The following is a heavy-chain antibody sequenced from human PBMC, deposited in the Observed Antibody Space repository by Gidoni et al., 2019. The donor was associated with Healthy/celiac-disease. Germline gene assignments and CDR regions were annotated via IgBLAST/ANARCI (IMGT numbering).Heavy chain of an antibody. V-gene: IGHV3-30-3*01. CDR3: AREIYSYGYFDY. CDR1: GFTFSSYA. D-gene: IGHD5-18*01. CDR2: ISYDGSNK. J-gene: IGHJ4*02. Sequence: QVQLVESGGGVVQPGRSLRPSCAASGFTFSSYAMHWVRPAPGKGLEWVAVISYDGSNKYYADSVKGRFTISRDNSKNTLYLQMNSLRAEDTAVYYCAREIYSYGYFDYWGQGTLVTVSS.